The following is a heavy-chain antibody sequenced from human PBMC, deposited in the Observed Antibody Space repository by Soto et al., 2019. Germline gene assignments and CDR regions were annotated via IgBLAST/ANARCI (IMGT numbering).Heavy chain of an antibody. J-gene: IGHJ4*02. CDR1: GGSVSSGSYY. V-gene: IGHV4-61*01. D-gene: IGHD5-12*01. CDR2: IYYSGST. Sequence: SETLSLTCTVSGGSVSSGSYYWSWIRQPPGKGLEWIGYIYYSGSTNYNPSLKSRVTISVDTSKNQFSLKLSSVIAADTAVYYCARVMATIRREFDYWGQGTLVTVSS. CDR3: ARVMATIRREFDY.